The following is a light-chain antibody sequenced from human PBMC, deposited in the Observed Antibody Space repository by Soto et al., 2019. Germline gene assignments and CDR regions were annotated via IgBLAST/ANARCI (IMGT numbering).Light chain of an antibody. CDR3: QQYGSSAPIT. Sequence: EIVLTQSPGTLSLSPGERATLSFMAIQSVSSSYLAWYQQKPGQAPRLLIYGASSRATGIPDRFSGSGSGTDFTLTISRLEPEDFALYYCQQYGSSAPITFGQGTRLEIK. J-gene: IGKJ5*01. V-gene: IGKV3-20*01. CDR1: QSVSSSY. CDR2: GAS.